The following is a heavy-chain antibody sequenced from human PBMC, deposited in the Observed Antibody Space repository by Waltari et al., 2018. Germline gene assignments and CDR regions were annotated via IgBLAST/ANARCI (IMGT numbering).Heavy chain of an antibody. CDR2: FFPSDGGT. J-gene: IGHJ4*02. Sequence: QVQLVQSGSEVRKPVVSVNVSSTTSVYTFSSNYIHWLRQSPGQGLEWMGVFFPSDGGTTYAQKFQGRVTMTSDTSTSTVYMELSSLRSEDTAVYYCARRSLLRFLDYWGQGTLVTVSS. D-gene: IGHD3-3*01. V-gene: IGHV1-46*01. CDR1: VYTFSSNY. CDR3: ARRSLLRFLDY.